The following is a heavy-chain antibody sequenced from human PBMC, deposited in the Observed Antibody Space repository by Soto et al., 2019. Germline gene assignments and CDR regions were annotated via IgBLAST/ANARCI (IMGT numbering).Heavy chain of an antibody. CDR3: ARGRIAVAGTIDY. J-gene: IGHJ4*02. D-gene: IGHD6-19*01. V-gene: IGHV3-21*01. Sequence: GSLRVSCAASGFTFSSYSMHWVRQTPGKGLEWASPISSSSSYIYYADSVKGRFTISRDSAKYSLYLQMNSLRAEDTAVYYCARGRIAVAGTIDYWGQGSLVTVSS. CDR1: GFTFSSYS. CDR2: ISSSSSYI.